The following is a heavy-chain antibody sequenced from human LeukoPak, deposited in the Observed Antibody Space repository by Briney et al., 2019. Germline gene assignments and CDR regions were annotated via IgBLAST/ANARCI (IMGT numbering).Heavy chain of an antibody. D-gene: IGHD2-2*01. J-gene: IGHJ4*02. V-gene: IGHV5-51*01. Sequence: GESLKISCKGSGYSFSTYWIGWVRQMPGKGLEWMGIIYPGDSDTRYGPSFQGQVTISADKSSSTAYLQWSSLKASDTAMYYCARYYAGSRTYYFDCWGQGTLVTVSS. CDR1: GYSFSTYW. CDR2: IYPGDSDT. CDR3: ARYYAGSRTYYFDC.